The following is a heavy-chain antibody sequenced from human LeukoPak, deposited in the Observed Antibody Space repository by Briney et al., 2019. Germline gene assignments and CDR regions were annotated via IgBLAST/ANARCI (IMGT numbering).Heavy chain of an antibody. CDR1: GGSISSSYYY. Sequence: SETLSLTCTVSGGSISSSYYYWGWIRQPPGKGLEWIGTIYYSGSTYYNPSLKSRVTISVDTSKNQFSLKLSSVTAPDTAVYYCARHEDRNWYFDHWGQGTLVSVSS. J-gene: IGHJ4*02. CDR3: ARHEDRNWYFDH. V-gene: IGHV4-39*01. CDR2: IYYSGST. D-gene: IGHD1-1*01.